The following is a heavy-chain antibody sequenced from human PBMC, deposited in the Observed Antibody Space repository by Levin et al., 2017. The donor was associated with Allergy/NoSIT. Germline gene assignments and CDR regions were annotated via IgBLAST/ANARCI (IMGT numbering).Heavy chain of an antibody. CDR3: AHRRTYSYGWGYYFDY. Sequence: SGPTLVKPTQTLTLTCTFSGFSLSTSGVGVGWIRQPPGKALEWLALIYWDDDKRYSPSLKSRLTITKDTSKNQVDLTMTNMDPVDTATDYCAHRRTYSYGWGYYFDYWGQGTLVTVSS. CDR1: GFSLSTSGVG. J-gene: IGHJ4*02. D-gene: IGHD5-18*01. V-gene: IGHV2-5*02. CDR2: IYWDDDK.